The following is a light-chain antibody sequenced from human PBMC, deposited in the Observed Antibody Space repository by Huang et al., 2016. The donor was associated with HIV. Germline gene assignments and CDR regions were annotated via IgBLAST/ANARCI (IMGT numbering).Light chain of an antibody. Sequence: EIVLTQSPATLSLSPGERATLSCRASQSVSSYLAWYQQKPGQAPRLLIYDASNRATGIPARFSGSGSGTDFTLTTSSLEPEDCAVYYCQQRSNWPPEFTFGPGTKVDIK. CDR1: QSVSSY. CDR2: DAS. CDR3: QQRSNWPPEFT. J-gene: IGKJ3*01. V-gene: IGKV3-11*01.